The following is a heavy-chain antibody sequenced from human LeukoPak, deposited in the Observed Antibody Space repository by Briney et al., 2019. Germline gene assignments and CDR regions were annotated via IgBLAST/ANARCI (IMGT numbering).Heavy chain of an antibody. Sequence: PGGSRRLSCAASGFTFSNYWMHWVRQAPGKGLVWVSRIESDGSSASYADSVKGRFTISRGNVRNTLYLQMNSLRDEDTAIYYCARDQAGAFDIWGQGTMVTVSS. CDR2: IESDGSSA. V-gene: IGHV3-74*01. CDR3: ARDQAGAFDI. CDR1: GFTFSNYW. D-gene: IGHD3-10*01. J-gene: IGHJ3*02.